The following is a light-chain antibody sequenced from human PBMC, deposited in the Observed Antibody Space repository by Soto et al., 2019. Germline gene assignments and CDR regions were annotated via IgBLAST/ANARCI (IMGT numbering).Light chain of an antibody. V-gene: IGLV2-11*01. CDR2: DVS. Sequence: QSALTQPRSVSGSPGQSVTISCTGTSSDVGGYNYVSWYQQHPGKAPKLMIYDVSKRPSGVPDRFSGPKSGNTASLTISGLQAEDEADYYCCSYAGSYTSHVVFGGGTKLTVL. CDR1: SSDVGGYNY. CDR3: CSYAGSYTSHVV. J-gene: IGLJ2*01.